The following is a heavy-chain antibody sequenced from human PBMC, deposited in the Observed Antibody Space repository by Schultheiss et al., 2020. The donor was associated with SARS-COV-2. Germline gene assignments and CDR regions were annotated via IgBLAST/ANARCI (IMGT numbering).Heavy chain of an antibody. CDR1: GGSVSSGSYY. V-gene: IGHV4-61*01. Sequence: SETLSLTCTVSGGSVSSGSYYWSWIRQPPGKGLEYIGYIYYSGSTNYNPSLRSRVTISVDTSKNQFSLKLSSVTAADTAVYYCARDRYCSGGSCYSVMGWGQGTLVTVSS. J-gene: IGHJ4*02. CDR2: IYYSGST. CDR3: ARDRYCSGGSCYSVMG. D-gene: IGHD2-15*01.